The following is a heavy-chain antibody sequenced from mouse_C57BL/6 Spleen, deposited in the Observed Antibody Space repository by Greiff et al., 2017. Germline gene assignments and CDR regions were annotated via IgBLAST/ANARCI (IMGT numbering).Heavy chain of an antibody. CDR2: IWSDGST. D-gene: IGHD2-3*01. J-gene: IGHJ1*03. CDR1: GFSLTSYG. CDR3: ARHDNDHWYFDV. Sequence: VKLMESGPGLVAPSQSLSITCTVSGFSLTSYGVHWVRQPPGKGLEWLVVIWSDGSTTYNSALKSRLSISKDNSKRQVFLKMNRLQTDDTAMYYCARHDNDHWYFDVWGTGTTVTVAS. V-gene: IGHV2-6-1*01.